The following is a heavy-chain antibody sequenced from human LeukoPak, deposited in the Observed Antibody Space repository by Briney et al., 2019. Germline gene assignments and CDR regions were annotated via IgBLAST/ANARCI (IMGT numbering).Heavy chain of an antibody. CDR3: AKDHSHYCTGSSCYSDY. CDR1: GFSFSNYA. V-gene: IGHV3-23*01. CDR2: ISGSGGAT. D-gene: IGHD2-15*01. Sequence: PGGSLRLSCAASGFSFSNYAMTWVRQAPGKGLEFVSVISGSGGATFYAASVKGRFTISRDNSKNTLYLQMNSLRAEDTAVYYCAKDHSHYCTGSSCYSDYWGQGTLVSVSS. J-gene: IGHJ4*02.